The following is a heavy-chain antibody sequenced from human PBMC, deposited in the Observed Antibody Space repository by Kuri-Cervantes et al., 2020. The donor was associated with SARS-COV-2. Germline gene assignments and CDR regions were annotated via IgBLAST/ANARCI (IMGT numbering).Heavy chain of an antibody. J-gene: IGHJ6*02. CDR1: GFTFSSYA. V-gene: IGHV3-30-3*01. D-gene: IGHD2-2*01. CDR2: ISYDGSNK. CDR3: ARALTSGYYYYGMVV. Sequence: GGFLRLPCAASGFTFSSYAMHWVRQAPGKGLEWVAVISYDGSNKYYADSVKGRFTISRDNSKNTLYLQMNSLRAEDTAVYYCARALTSGYYYYGMVVWGQGTTVTVSS.